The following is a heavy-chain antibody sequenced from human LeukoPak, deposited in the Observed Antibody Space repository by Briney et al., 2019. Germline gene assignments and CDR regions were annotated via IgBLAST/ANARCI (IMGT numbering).Heavy chain of an antibody. CDR1: GLTVSSNF. V-gene: IGHV3-23*01. CDR3: AKDPSGSYSLDY. J-gene: IGHJ4*02. CDR2: ISGSGGST. D-gene: IGHD1-26*01. Sequence: GGSLRLSCAATGLTVSSNFMSWVRQAPGKGLEWVSAISGSGGSTYYADSVKGRFTISRDNSKNTLYLQMNSLRAEDTAVYYCAKDPSGSYSLDYWGQGTLVTVSS.